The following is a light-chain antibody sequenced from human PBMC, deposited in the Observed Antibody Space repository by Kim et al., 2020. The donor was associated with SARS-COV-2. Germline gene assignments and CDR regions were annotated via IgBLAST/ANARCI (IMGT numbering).Light chain of an antibody. CDR3: QTWDSRTAV. V-gene: IGLV3-1*01. CDR2: QDT. CDR1: ELGDRY. Sequence: SYELTQPPSLSVSPGQTASITCSGDELGDRYVFWYQHKPGQSPTLVIYQDTRRPSGIPERFSGPNSGNTATLTISETQAVDEADYYCQTWDSRTAVFGGGTKVTVL. J-gene: IGLJ2*01.